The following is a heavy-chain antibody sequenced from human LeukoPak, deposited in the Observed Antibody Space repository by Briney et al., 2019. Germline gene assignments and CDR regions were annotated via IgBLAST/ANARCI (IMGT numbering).Heavy chain of an antibody. J-gene: IGHJ5*02. D-gene: IGHD3-10*01. CDR1: GFTVSSNY. Sequence: GGSLRLSCAASGFTVSSNYMNWVRQAPGKGLEWVSSISTSGSYIYYANSMKGRFTISRDNAKNSLYLQMNSLRVEDSAVYYCATDLIHYYASGAKTWGQGTLVTVSS. CDR2: ISTSGSYI. V-gene: IGHV3-21*01. CDR3: ATDLIHYYASGAKT.